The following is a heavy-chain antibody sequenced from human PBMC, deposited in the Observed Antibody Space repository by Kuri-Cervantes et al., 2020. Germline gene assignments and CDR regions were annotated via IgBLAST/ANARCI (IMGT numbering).Heavy chain of an antibody. CDR1: GISFSSYG. D-gene: IGHD5-24*01. CDR2: IRYDETSK. J-gene: IGHJ4*02. CDR3: ARDGYNYDY. V-gene: IGHV3-30*02. Sequence: GGSLRLSCAASGISFSSYGMHWVRQAPGKGLEWVAFIRYDETSKYYGDSVKGRFTISRHNSKNTLYLQMNSLRAEDTAVYYCARDGYNYDYWGQGTLVTVSS.